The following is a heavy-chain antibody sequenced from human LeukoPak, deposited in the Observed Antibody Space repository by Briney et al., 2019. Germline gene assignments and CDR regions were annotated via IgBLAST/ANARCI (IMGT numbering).Heavy chain of an antibody. CDR2: IASDGSST. D-gene: IGHD4-23*01. J-gene: IGHJ4*02. CDR3: ARGRPHGNDY. CDR1: GFTFSSYW. V-gene: IGHV3-74*01. Sequence: GGSLRLTCAASGFTFSSYWMNWVRQAPGKGLVWVSRIASDGSSTTYADSVKGRFSISRDNAKNTLYLQMNSLRVEDTAVYYCARGRPHGNDYWGQGTLVTVSS.